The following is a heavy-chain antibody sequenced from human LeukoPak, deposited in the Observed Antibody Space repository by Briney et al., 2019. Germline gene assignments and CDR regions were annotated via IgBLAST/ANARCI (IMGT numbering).Heavy chain of an antibody. V-gene: IGHV3-20*04. CDR3: ARGESTGMTLGGYFDY. CDR1: GFTFNDYD. Sequence: GGSLRLSCAASGFTFNDYDMSWVRQAPGNGLEWVSGINWNGGSTVYADSVKSRFTISRDNAKNTLYLQMNSLRAEDTAWYYCARGESTGMTLGGYFDYWGQGTLVTVSS. D-gene: IGHD1-1*01. CDR2: INWNGGST. J-gene: IGHJ4*02.